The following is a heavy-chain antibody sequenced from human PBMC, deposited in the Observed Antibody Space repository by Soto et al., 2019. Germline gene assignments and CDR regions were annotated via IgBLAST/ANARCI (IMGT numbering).Heavy chain of an antibody. D-gene: IGHD2-21*01. CDR3: ARVGPPSLSVIWFFDL. Sequence: QGQLVQSGAEVKKPGSSVKVSCKASGGSFRTYAINWVRQAPGQGLEWMGGIIPMLAAPTYAQKFQGRLTITADESTTTVYMELSSLTSEDTAVYYCARVGPPSLSVIWFFDLWGRGTLVTVSS. V-gene: IGHV1-69*01. CDR1: GGSFRTYA. CDR2: IIPMLAAP. J-gene: IGHJ2*01.